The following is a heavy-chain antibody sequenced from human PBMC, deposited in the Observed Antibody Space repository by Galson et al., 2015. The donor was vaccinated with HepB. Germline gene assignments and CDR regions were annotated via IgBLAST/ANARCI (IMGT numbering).Heavy chain of an antibody. CDR2: INPSGGS. D-gene: IGHD6-13*01. V-gene: IGHV1-46*03. Sequence: SVKVSCKASGYTFTTHYMHWMRQAPGQGLEWMGMINPSGGSYYAQKFQGRVTMARDTSTSTLYMDLSSLSSEDTAVYYCAREIAGGGKTFDYWGQGSLVTVSS. CDR3: AREIAGGGKTFDY. J-gene: IGHJ4*02. CDR1: GYTFTTHY.